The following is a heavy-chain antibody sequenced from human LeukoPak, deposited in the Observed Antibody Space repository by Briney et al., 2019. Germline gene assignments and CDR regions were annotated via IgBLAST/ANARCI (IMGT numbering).Heavy chain of an antibody. Sequence: PGGSLRLSCAASGFTFSSYAMSWVRQAPGKGLEWVSGISGSGTSTYYADSVKGRFTISRDNSKNTLYLQMNSLRAEDTAVYHCANGLECVSNSVFDYWGQGTLVTVSS. CDR3: ANGLECVSNSVFDY. CDR1: GFTFSSYA. V-gene: IGHV3-23*01. D-gene: IGHD4-11*01. CDR2: ISGSGTST. J-gene: IGHJ4*02.